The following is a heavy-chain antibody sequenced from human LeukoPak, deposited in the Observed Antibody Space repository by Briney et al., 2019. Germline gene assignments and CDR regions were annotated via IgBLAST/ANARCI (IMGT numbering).Heavy chain of an antibody. V-gene: IGHV1-8*02. J-gene: IGHJ5*02. CDR1: GGTFSSYA. Sequence: ASVRVSCKASGGTFSSYAISWVRQATGQGLEWMGWMNPNSGNTGYAQKFQGRVTMTRNTSISTACMELSSLRSEDTAVYYCARDKVAATRQQVAWFDPWGQGTLVTVSS. CDR3: ARDKVAATRQQVAWFDP. CDR2: MNPNSGNT. D-gene: IGHD2-15*01.